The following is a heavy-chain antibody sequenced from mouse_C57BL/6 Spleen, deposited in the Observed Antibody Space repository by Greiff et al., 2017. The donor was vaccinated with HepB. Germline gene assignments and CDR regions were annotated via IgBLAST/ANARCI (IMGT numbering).Heavy chain of an antibody. J-gene: IGHJ2*01. V-gene: IGHV1-4*01. Sequence: QVHVKQSGAELARPGASVKMSCKASGYTFTSYTMHWVKQRPGQGLEWIGYINPSSGYTKYNQKFKDKATLTADKSSSTAYMQLSSLTSEDSAVYSCARTHERWGEGTTLRVSS. CDR2: INPSSGYT. CDR1: GYTFTSYT. CDR3: ARTHER.